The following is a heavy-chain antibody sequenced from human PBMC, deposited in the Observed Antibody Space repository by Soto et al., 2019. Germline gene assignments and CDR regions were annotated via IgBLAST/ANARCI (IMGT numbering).Heavy chain of an antibody. D-gene: IGHD1-26*01. CDR1: GYSFSDYF. Sequence: QVQLVQSGAEVKKSGASVKVSCKASGYSFSDYFIQWVRQAPGQGLEGVAWINPKTAATNYAKKFQGRVSLTWDTSFSTAYMELTRLRPDDTAVYYCARIKWGLDYYNGMDVWGQGTTVIVSS. CDR2: INPKTAAT. CDR3: ARIKWGLDYYNGMDV. J-gene: IGHJ6*02. V-gene: IGHV1-2*02.